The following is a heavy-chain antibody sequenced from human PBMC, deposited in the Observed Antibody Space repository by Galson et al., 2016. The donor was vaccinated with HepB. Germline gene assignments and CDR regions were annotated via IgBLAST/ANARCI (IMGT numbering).Heavy chain of an antibody. V-gene: IGHV4-61*08. CDR3: ARDRMRELQKDYYYGMDV. CDR1: SGSVSSGGYY. CDR2: ISYSGST. Sequence: ETLSLTCTVSSGSVSSGGYYWSWIRQPPGKGLEWIGYISYSGSTNYNPSLKSRVTISLDTSKNQFSLKLNSVIAADTAVYYCARDRMRELQKDYYYGMDVWGQGTTVTVSS. J-gene: IGHJ6*02. D-gene: IGHD1-7*01.